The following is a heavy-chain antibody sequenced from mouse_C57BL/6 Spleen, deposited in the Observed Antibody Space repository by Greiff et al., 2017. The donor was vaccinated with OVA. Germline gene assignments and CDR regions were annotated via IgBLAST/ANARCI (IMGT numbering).Heavy chain of an antibody. CDR3: ATVYDCDGAWFDY. D-gene: IGHD2-4*01. Sequence: QVQLKESGPGLVAPSQSLSITCTVSGFSLTSYGVAWVRHSPGTGLAWLGVIWGVGSTNYNSALKSRLSISKDNSNSQVFLKMNSLHPDDTDMYYYATVYDCDGAWFDYWGQGTLVTVSA. V-gene: IGHV2-6*01. CDR1: GFSLTSYG. J-gene: IGHJ3*01. CDR2: IWGVGST.